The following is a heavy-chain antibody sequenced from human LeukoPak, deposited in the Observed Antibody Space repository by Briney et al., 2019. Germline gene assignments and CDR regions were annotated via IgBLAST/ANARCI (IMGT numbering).Heavy chain of an antibody. CDR1: GGSISSSSYY. J-gene: IGHJ4*02. CDR3: ARLQLAGAGSYPVLGDY. V-gene: IGHV4-39*01. Sequence: SETLSLTCTVSGGSISSSSYYWGWIRQPPGKGLEWMGSIFYSGSTYYNPSLKSRVTISVDTSMNQVSLKLSSVTAADTSVYFCARLQLAGAGSYPVLGDYWGQGTLVTVSS. CDR2: IFYSGST. D-gene: IGHD3-16*02.